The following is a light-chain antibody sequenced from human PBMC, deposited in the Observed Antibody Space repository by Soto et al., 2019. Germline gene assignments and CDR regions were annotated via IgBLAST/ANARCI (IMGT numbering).Light chain of an antibody. CDR1: SSDIGGYNS. CDR3: SSYTRGNTYV. V-gene: IGLV2-14*01. Sequence: LTQPASVSGSPGQSITISCTGTSSDIGGYNSVSWYQQHPRKAPKLMIYEVTNRPSGISNRFSGSKSGNTASLTISGLQAEDEVDYYCSSYTRGNTYVFGTGTKVTVL. J-gene: IGLJ1*01. CDR2: EVT.